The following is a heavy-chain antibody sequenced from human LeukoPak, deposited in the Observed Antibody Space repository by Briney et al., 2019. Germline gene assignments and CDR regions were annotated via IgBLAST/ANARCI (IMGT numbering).Heavy chain of an antibody. J-gene: IGHJ4*02. CDR1: AFTFSSYA. D-gene: IGHD6-13*01. CDR2: ISGSGDST. Sequence: GGSLRLSCAASAFTFSSYAMRWLRQAPGKGLEWVSAISGSGDSTYYADSVKGRFTISRDNSKNTLYLQMNSLRAEDTAVYYCAKGQYSSSWIFDYWGQGTLVTVSS. CDR3: AKGQYSSSWIFDY. V-gene: IGHV3-23*01.